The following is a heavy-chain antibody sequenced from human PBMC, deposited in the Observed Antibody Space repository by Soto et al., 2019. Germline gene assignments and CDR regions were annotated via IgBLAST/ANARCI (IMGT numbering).Heavy chain of an antibody. V-gene: IGHV3-15*01. CDR2: IKKKTDGGTT. CDR1: GFTFSDAW. D-gene: IGHD6-19*01. CDR3: RTQWLD. Sequence: EVQLVESGGGLVKPGGSLRLSCAASGFTFSDAWMSWVRQSPGKGLEYIGLIKKKTDGGTTDYAAPVKGRFTISRDDSKNTLYLQMSSLKTEDTAVYYCRTQWLDWGQGTLVTVSS. J-gene: IGHJ4*02.